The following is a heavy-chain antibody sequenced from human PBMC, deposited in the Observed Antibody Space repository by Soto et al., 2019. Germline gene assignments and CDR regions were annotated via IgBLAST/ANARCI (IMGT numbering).Heavy chain of an antibody. CDR1: GFTFSSYG. CDR2: ITATGGNT. D-gene: IGHD2-8*02. Sequence: EAQLLESGGGLVQPGGSLRLSCAASGFTFSSYGMNWVRQAPGKGLEWVSSITATGGNTYYADSVKGRFTISRDNSKDTLSLQKKSLRAEDTAVYYCAGRYCTAGICYTNYYYYMDVWGKGTTVTVSS. J-gene: IGHJ6*03. CDR3: AGRYCTAGICYTNYYYYMDV. V-gene: IGHV3-23*01.